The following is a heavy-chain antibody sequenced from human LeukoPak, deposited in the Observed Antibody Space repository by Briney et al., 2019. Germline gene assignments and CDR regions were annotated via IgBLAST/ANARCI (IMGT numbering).Heavy chain of an antibody. V-gene: IGHV5-51*01. Sequence: GESLKISCKGSGYSFTSYWIGLVRQMPGKGLEWMVILYSCYSYTIFSPSFQGQVTISADKSISTASLQWSSMEASVTARSYCAGRIYGDSSDYWGQETLVTASS. CDR3: AGRIYGDSSDY. D-gene: IGHD4-17*01. J-gene: IGHJ4*02. CDR1: GYSFTSYW. CDR2: LYSCYSYT.